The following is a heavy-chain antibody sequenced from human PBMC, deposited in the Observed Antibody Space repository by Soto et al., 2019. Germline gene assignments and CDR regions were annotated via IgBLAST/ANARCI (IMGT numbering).Heavy chain of an antibody. J-gene: IGHJ6*02. CDR1: GFTFSSYA. Sequence: QSGGSLRLSCAASGFTFSSYAVHWVRQAPGKGLEWVAVISYDGSNKYYADSVEGRFTISRDNSKNTLYLQMNSLRAEDTAVYYCASLYCSSTSCLDVWGQGTTVTVSS. CDR2: ISYDGSNK. V-gene: IGHV3-30-3*01. CDR3: ASLYCSSTSCLDV. D-gene: IGHD2-2*01.